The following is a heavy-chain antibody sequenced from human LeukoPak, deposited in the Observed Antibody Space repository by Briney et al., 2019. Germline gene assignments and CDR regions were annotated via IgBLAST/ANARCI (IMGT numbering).Heavy chain of an antibody. CDR1: GYTFTSYG. Sequence: ASVKVSCKASGYTFTSYGISWVRQAPGQGLEWMGWISAYNGNTNYAQKLQGRVTMTTDTSTSTAYMELRSLRSDDTAVYYCERDLCSSTSCYGAFDIWGQGTMVTVSS. J-gene: IGHJ3*02. CDR3: ERDLCSSTSCYGAFDI. CDR2: ISAYNGNT. V-gene: IGHV1-18*01. D-gene: IGHD2-2*01.